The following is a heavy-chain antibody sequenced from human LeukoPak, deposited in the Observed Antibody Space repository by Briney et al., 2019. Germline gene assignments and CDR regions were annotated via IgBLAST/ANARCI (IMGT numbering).Heavy chain of an antibody. Sequence: SGGSLRLSCAASGFTFSDYYMSWIRQAPGKGLEWVSYISSSGSTIYYADSVKGRFAISRDNAKNSLYLQMNSLRAEDTAVYYCARDTAVAVAFDIWGQGTMVTVSS. J-gene: IGHJ3*02. V-gene: IGHV3-11*01. D-gene: IGHD6-19*01. CDR3: ARDTAVAVAFDI. CDR2: ISSSGSTI. CDR1: GFTFSDYY.